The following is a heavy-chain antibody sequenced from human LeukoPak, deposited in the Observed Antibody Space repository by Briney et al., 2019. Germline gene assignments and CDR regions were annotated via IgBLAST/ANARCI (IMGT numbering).Heavy chain of an antibody. CDR2: IIPIFGTA. V-gene: IGHV1-69*13. D-gene: IGHD6-19*01. J-gene: IGHJ4*02. CDR1: GGTFSSYA. CDR3: ARDKGPDAAGPFDY. Sequence: SVKVSCKASGGTFSSYAISWVRQAPGQGLEWMGGIIPIFGTANYAQKFQGRVTITADESMSTAYMELSSLRSEDTAVYYCARDKGPDAAGPFDYWGQGTLVTVSS.